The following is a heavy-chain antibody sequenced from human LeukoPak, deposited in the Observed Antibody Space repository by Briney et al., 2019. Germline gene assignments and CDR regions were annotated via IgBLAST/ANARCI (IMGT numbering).Heavy chain of an antibody. CDR2: INPSGGST. J-gene: IGHJ4*02. V-gene: IGHV1-46*01. CDR1: GYTFTSYY. Sequence: ASVKVSCKASGYTFTSYYMHWVRQAPGQGLEWMGIINPSGGSTSYAQKFQGRVTMTKDTSTSTVYMELSSLRSEDTAVYYCAREWGNKAFDYWGQGALVTVSS. D-gene: IGHD7-27*01. CDR3: AREWGNKAFDY.